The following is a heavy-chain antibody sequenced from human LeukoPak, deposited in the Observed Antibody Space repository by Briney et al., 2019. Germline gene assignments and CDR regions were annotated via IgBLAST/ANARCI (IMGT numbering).Heavy chain of an antibody. D-gene: IGHD2-8*01. V-gene: IGHV5-51*01. J-gene: IGHJ6*03. CDR3: ARHGHYINVVCYSNSYYYMDV. CDR2: IYPDDSDT. Sequence: GESLKISCKGSGYSFTSYWIGWVRQMPGKGLEWMGIIYPDDSDTRYSPSFEGQVIISVDKSISTAYLQWSSLKASGTATYYCARHGHYINVVCYSNSYYYMDVGEKGTTVTVPS. CDR1: GYSFTSYW.